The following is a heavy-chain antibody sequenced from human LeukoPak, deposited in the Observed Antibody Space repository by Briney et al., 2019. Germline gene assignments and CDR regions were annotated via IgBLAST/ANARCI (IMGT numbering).Heavy chain of an antibody. CDR2: IIPILGRA. CDR1: GGTFSSYT. Sequence: SLKLSCTASGGTFSSYTISWVRQAPGQGLGGMGRIIPILGRANYAQKFQGRVTITADKSTSTAYLELSSLRSEDTAVYYCAGPPYYYDSSGYLNAFDICGEGPMVTVSS. V-gene: IGHV1-69*02. D-gene: IGHD3-22*01. J-gene: IGHJ3*02. CDR3: AGPPYYYDSSGYLNAFDI.